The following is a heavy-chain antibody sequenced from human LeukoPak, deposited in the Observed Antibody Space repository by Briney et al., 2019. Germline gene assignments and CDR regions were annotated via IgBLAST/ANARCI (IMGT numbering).Heavy chain of an antibody. CDR3: ARDRYSLGP. Sequence: SETLSLTCTLSGRSISSGGYYWTGIRQHPGEGLRWFGYIYYSRSTHYNPSLKRPVPKSVATSHNLVSIKLSSVTAADTAVDYLARDRYSLGPWGQGTLVTVSS. D-gene: IGHD5-18*01. CDR1: GRSISSGGYY. J-gene: IGHJ5*02. CDR2: IYYSRST. V-gene: IGHV4-31*01.